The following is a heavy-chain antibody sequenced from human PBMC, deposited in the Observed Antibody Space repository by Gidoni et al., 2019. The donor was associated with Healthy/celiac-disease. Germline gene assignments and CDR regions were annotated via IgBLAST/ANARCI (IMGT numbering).Heavy chain of an antibody. V-gene: IGHV4-4*02. CDR1: GGSISSSNW. Sequence: QVQLQESGPGLVKPSGTLSLTCAVSGGSISSSNWWSWVRQPPGRGLEWIGEIYHSGSTNYNPSLKSRVTISVDKSKNQFSLKLSSVTAADTDVYYCARAGSSDSHYGWFDPWGQGTLVTVSS. D-gene: IGHD3-10*01. CDR3: ARAGSSDSHYGWFDP. CDR2: IYHSGST. J-gene: IGHJ5*02.